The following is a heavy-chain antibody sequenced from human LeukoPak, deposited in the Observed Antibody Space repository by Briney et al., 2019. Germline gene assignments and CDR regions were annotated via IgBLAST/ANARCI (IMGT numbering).Heavy chain of an antibody. J-gene: IGHJ4*02. D-gene: IGHD5-12*01. Sequence: GGSLRLSCAASGFSFSDYAMHWFRQAPGKGLEWVANIKQDGSEKYYVDSVRGRFTISRDNAKSSLYLQMNSLRGEDTVVYYCGSGYDLEYWGQGTLVTVSS. CDR1: GFSFSDYA. V-gene: IGHV3-7*01. CDR2: IKQDGSEK. CDR3: GSGYDLEY.